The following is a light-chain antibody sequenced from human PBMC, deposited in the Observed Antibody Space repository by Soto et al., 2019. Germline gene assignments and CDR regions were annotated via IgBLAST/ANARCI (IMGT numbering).Light chain of an antibody. CDR1: SSDVGGYNY. CDR2: DVS. V-gene: IGLV2-14*01. J-gene: IGLJ1*01. CDR3: SSYTRSSTHV. Sequence: QSVLTQPASVSGSPGQSITISCTGTSSDVGGYNYVSWYQQHPGKAPELMIYDVSNRPSGVSNRFSGSKSGNTASLTISGLQAEDEADYYCSSYTRSSTHVFGTGPKVTVL.